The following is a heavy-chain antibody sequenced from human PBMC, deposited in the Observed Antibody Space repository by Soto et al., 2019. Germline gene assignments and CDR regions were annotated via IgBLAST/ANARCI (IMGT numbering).Heavy chain of an antibody. D-gene: IGHD3-3*01. CDR2: IIPIFGTA. J-gene: IGHJ4*02. Sequence: QVQLVQSGAEVKKPGSSVKVSCKASGGTFSSYAISWVRQAPGQGLEWMGGIIPIFGTANYVQKFQGRVTITADESTSTTYMELSSLRSEDTAVYYCARDHVYSPRVGVFAYYWGQGTLVTVSS. V-gene: IGHV1-69*01. CDR1: GGTFSSYA. CDR3: ARDHVYSPRVGVFAYY.